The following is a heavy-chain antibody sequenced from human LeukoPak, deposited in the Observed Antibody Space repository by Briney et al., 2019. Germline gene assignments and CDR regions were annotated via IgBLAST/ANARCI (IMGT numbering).Heavy chain of an antibody. V-gene: IGHV1-69*13. J-gene: IGHJ4*02. CDR2: IIPIFSTA. CDR1: GGTFSSYA. CDR3: AKDGDCSGGSCYDY. Sequence: ASVKVSCKASGGTFSSYAISWVRQAPGQGLEWMGGIIPIFSTANYAQKFQGRVTITADESTSTAYMELSSLRSEDTAVYYCAKDGDCSGGSCYDYWGQGTLVTVSS. D-gene: IGHD2-15*01.